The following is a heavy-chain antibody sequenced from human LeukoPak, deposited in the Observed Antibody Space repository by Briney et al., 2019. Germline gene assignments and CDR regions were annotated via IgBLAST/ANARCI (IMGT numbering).Heavy chain of an antibody. J-gene: IGHJ6*02. D-gene: IGHD5/OR15-5a*01. CDR3: ARHGPLYEYFYYNMDV. CDR2: IYYSGSI. V-gene: IGHV4-59*08. Sequence: SETLSLTCTVSGDSISSYYWSWIRQPPRKGLEWIGYIYYSGSIDYNPSLKSRVTISVDTSKSQFSLKVSSVTAADTAVYYCARHGPLYEYFYYNMDVWGQGTTVTVSS. CDR1: GDSISSYY.